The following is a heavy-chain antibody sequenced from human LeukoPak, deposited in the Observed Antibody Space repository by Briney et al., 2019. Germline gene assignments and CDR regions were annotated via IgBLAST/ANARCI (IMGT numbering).Heavy chain of an antibody. CDR1: GFTFSSYS. J-gene: IGHJ4*02. CDR3: ARDWGSSNY. D-gene: IGHD3-16*01. V-gene: IGHV3-48*04. CDR2: ISSSSSTI. Sequence: PGGSLRLSCAASGFTFSSYSMNWVRQAPGKGLEWVSYISSSSSTIYYADSVKGRFTISRDNAKNSLYLQMNSQRAEDTAVYYCARDWGSSNYWGQGTLVTVSS.